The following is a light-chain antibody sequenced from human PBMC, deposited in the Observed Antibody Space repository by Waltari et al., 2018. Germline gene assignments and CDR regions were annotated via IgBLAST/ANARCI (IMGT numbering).Light chain of an antibody. CDR3: SSWDKNLVAVV. CDR2: RNN. Sequence: QAWLSQPPPASRDLGQPATHTCTGHNNNVGNQGAAWLQQHKGHPPKLLSFRNNNRPSGISERFSAATSGNTASLTITGLQPDDEADYYCSSWDKNLVAVVFGGGTKLNVL. V-gene: IGLV10-54*04. J-gene: IGLJ3*02. CDR1: NNNVGNQG.